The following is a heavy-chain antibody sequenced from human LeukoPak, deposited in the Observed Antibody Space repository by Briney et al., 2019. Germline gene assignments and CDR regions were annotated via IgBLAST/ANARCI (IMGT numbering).Heavy chain of an antibody. D-gene: IGHD2-2*01. CDR2: ISSSSSSI. J-gene: IGHJ5*02. CDR1: GFTFSSYS. V-gene: IGHV3-48*01. Sequence: PGGSLRLSCAASGFTFSSYSMNWVRQAPGKGLEWVSYISSSSSSIYYADSVKGRFTISRDNAKSSLYLQMNSLRAEDTAVYYCAREQGSCSSTTCYGSWGQGTLVTVSS. CDR3: AREQGSCSSTTCYGS.